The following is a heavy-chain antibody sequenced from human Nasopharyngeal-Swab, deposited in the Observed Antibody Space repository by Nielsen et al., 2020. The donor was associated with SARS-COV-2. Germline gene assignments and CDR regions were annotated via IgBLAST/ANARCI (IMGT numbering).Heavy chain of an antibody. V-gene: IGHV4-31*02. J-gene: IGHJ5*02. D-gene: IGHD3-3*01. CDR3: ARASRITIFGVVRWFDP. CDR2: IYYSGST. Sequence: VRQMPGKGLEWIGYIYYSGSTYYNPSLKSRVTIPVDTSKNQFSLKLSSVTAADTAVYYCARASRITIFGVVRWFDPWGQGTLVTVSS.